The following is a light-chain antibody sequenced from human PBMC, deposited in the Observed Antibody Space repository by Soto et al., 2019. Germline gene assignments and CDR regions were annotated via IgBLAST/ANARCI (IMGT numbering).Light chain of an antibody. Sequence: DIVMTQSPATLSLSPGERATLSCRASQSVPRSYLAWYQQKPGQAPRLLIYGTSSRATGIPDRFSGSGSGTDFTLTISRLEPEDFAVFYCQQYGSSITFGQGTRLEIK. CDR2: GTS. V-gene: IGKV3-20*01. CDR3: QQYGSSIT. J-gene: IGKJ5*01. CDR1: QSVPRSY.